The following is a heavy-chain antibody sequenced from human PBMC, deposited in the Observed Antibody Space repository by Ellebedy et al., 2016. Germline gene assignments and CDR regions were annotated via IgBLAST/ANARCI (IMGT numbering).Heavy chain of an antibody. V-gene: IGHV5-51*01. CDR1: GDSFTNFW. Sequence: GESLKISXKGSGDSFTNFWIAWVRQMPGKGLECMGIIYPGDSDTRYSPSFQGQVTISADKSISTAYLQWSSLKASDTAIYYCARRWAPGGTYYFDYWGQGTLVTVSS. D-gene: IGHD2-8*02. CDR2: IYPGDSDT. CDR3: ARRWAPGGTYYFDY. J-gene: IGHJ4*02.